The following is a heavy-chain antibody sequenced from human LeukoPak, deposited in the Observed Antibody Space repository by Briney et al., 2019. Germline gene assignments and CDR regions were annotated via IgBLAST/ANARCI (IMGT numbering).Heavy chain of an antibody. D-gene: IGHD6-19*01. Sequence: GRSLRLSCAASGFTFDDYAMHWVRQAPGRGPEWVSTISWNGGFIDYADSVKGRFTISRDNANNSLYLQMNRLRPDDTAFYYCARIGYSSGLDAFDIWGQGTLVTVSS. CDR3: ARIGYSSGLDAFDI. CDR2: ISWNGGFI. V-gene: IGHV3-9*01. J-gene: IGHJ3*02. CDR1: GFTFDDYA.